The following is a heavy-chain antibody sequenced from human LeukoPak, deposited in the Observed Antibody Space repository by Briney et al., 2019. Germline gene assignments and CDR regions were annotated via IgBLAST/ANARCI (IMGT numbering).Heavy chain of an antibody. CDR3: ARRSSSGYYYDY. V-gene: IGHV5-51*01. J-gene: IGHJ4*02. Sequence: GESLKISCETSGYSFTSNWIAWVRQKPGKGLEWMGIIYPGDSETRYSPSFQGQVTISVDKSVRSAYLSWSSLKASDTAMYYCARRSSSGYYYDYWGQGTLVTVSS. CDR2: IYPGDSET. D-gene: IGHD3-22*01. CDR1: GYSFTSNW.